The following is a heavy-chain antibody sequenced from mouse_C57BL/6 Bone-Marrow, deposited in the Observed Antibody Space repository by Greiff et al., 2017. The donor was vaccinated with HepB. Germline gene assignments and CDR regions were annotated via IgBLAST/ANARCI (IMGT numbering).Heavy chain of an antibody. Sequence: EVQLQESGPVLVKPGASVKMSCKASGYTFTDYYMNWVKQSHGKSLEWIGVINPYNGGTSYNQKFKGKATLTVDKSSSTAYMELNSLTSEDSAVYYCARIPSLYYYAMDYWGQGTSVTVSS. J-gene: IGHJ4*01. CDR1: GYTFTDYY. V-gene: IGHV1-19*01. CDR3: ARIPSLYYYAMDY. D-gene: IGHD1-1*01. CDR2: INPYNGGT.